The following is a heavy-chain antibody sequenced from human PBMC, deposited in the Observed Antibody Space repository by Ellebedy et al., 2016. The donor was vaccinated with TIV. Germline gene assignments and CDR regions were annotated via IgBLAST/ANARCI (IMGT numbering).Heavy chain of an antibody. D-gene: IGHD1-7*01. Sequence: GESLKISXVASGFTFSTYAMSWVRQAPGKGLEWVSAISGSGGSTYYADSVKGRFTISRDNSKNTLYLQMNSLRAEDTAVYYCAKKGNYQEGFDYWGQGTLVTVSS. CDR2: ISGSGGST. CDR1: GFTFSTYA. V-gene: IGHV3-23*01. J-gene: IGHJ4*02. CDR3: AKKGNYQEGFDY.